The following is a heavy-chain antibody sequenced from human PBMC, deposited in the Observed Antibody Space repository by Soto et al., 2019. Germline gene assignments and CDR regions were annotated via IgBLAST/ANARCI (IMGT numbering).Heavy chain of an antibody. CDR3: ARGWSGWRVWLDY. J-gene: IGHJ4*02. D-gene: IGHD6-19*01. CDR2: INHSGST. Sequence: NPSETLSLTCAVYGESFSGYYWTWIRQPPGKGLEWIGEINHSGSTYYNPSLKSRVTISVDTSKNQFSLKLSSVTAADTAVYYCARGWSGWRVWLDYWGQGTLVTVSS. CDR1: GESFSGYY. V-gene: IGHV4-34*01.